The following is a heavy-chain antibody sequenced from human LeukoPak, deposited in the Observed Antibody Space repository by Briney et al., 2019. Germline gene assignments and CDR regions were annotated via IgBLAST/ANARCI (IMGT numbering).Heavy chain of an antibody. CDR3: ARGTTINNFDY. J-gene: IGHJ4*02. V-gene: IGHV3-48*03. CDR2: ISRSGDNV. D-gene: IGHD1-14*01. Sequence: PGGSLRLSCAGSGFAFSVEMNWVRQAPGKGPEWVSYISRSGDNVYYADSVKGRFTISRDNPKNSLYLQMNSLREEDTALYYCARGTTINNFDYWGQGTLVTVSS. CDR1: GFAFSVE.